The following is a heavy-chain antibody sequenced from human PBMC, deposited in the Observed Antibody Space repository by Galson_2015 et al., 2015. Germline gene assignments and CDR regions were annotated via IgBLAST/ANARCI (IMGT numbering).Heavy chain of an antibody. CDR1: GFTFSSYA. CDR2: IGGSGGSA. CDR3: AKSLGHSSSSRWFDP. V-gene: IGHV3-23*01. Sequence: SLRLSCAASGFTFSSYAMSWVRQAPGKGLEWVSAIGGSGGSAYYADSVKGRFSISRDNSKNTLYLQMNSLRAEDTAVYYCAKSLGHSSSSRWFDPWGQGALDTVSS. D-gene: IGHD6-6*01. J-gene: IGHJ5*02.